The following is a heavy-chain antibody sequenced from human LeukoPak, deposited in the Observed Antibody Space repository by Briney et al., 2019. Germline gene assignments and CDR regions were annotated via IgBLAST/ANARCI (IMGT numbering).Heavy chain of an antibody. Sequence: GGSLRLSCAASGFMFSKYAMSWVRQAPGKGLEWVSAVSASADSTYYADSVKGRFTISRDNSKNTLFLQMHSLRAEDTAVYYCARRPAIFMDGVYYYSMDVWGQGTMVTVSS. D-gene: IGHD2-2*01. CDR3: ARRPAIFMDGVYYYSMDV. CDR2: VSASADST. J-gene: IGHJ6*02. V-gene: IGHV3-23*01. CDR1: GFMFSKYA.